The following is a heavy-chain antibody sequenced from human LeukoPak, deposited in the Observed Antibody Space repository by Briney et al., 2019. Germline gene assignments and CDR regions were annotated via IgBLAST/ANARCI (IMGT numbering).Heavy chain of an antibody. D-gene: IGHD2-2*01. CDR1: GFTFSSYS. CDR3: AKDACGGSTSCHLFDY. Sequence: GRSLRLSCAASGFTFSSYSMHWVRQAPGKGLEWVAVISYDGSNKYYADSVKGRFTIPRDNSKNTLYLQMNSLRAEDTAVYYCAKDACGGSTSCHLFDYWGQGTLVTVSS. V-gene: IGHV3-30*18. J-gene: IGHJ4*02. CDR2: ISYDGSNK.